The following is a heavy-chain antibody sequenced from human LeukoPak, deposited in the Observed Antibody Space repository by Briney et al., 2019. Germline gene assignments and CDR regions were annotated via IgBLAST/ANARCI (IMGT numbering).Heavy chain of an antibody. Sequence: PGGSLRLSCAASGFTFSSYWMQWVRQAPGKGLVWVSRINSDGSSTSYADSVKGRFTISRDNAKNTLYLQMNSLRAEDTAVYYCARGVCSGGSCYSLDYWGQGTLVTVSS. J-gene: IGHJ4*02. D-gene: IGHD2-15*01. CDR1: GFTFSSYW. CDR3: ARGVCSGGSCYSLDY. V-gene: IGHV3-74*01. CDR2: INSDGSST.